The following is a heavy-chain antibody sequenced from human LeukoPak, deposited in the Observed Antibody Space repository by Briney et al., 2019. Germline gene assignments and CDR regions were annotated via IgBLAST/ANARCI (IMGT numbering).Heavy chain of an antibody. Sequence: GGSLRLSCAASGFSLGNYAMSWVRQPPGKGLEWVSGIGSSGSRTYYVDSVKGRFTVFRDNSKNTLYLQMNSLRAEDTAVYYCARGNNWNDVMDYWGQGTLVTVSS. CDR3: ARGNNWNDVMDY. J-gene: IGHJ4*02. V-gene: IGHV3-23*01. CDR2: IGSSGSRT. D-gene: IGHD1-20*01. CDR1: GFSLGNYA.